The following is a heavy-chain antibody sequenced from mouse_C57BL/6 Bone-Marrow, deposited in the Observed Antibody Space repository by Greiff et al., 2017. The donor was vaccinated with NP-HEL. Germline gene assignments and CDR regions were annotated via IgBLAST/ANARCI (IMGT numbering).Heavy chain of an antibody. CDR3: ARHPHYYGSSYYWYFDV. J-gene: IGHJ1*03. CDR2: FYPGSGSI. D-gene: IGHD1-1*01. CDR1: GYTFTEYT. Sequence: QVQLQQSGAELVKPRASVKLSCKASGYTFTEYTIHWVKQRSGQGLEWIGWFYPGSGSIKYNEKFKDKATLTADKSSSTVYMELSRLTSEDSAVYFCARHPHYYGSSYYWYFDVWGTGTTVTVSS. V-gene: IGHV1-62-2*01.